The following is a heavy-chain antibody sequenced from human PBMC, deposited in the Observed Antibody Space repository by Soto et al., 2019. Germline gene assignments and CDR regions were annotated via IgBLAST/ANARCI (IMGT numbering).Heavy chain of an antibody. CDR1: GGSITSHL. CDR3: ERSYRGYDLPHIEEPYSYDMDV. V-gene: IGHV4-59*11. J-gene: IGHJ6*02. Sequence: PSDTLSLTCSMSGGSITSHLLTWIRQPPGKGLEWIGYILYTGNTKYNPSLTCRVTISADTSQKKFGLKLTSVTAADTAVYFCERSYRGYDLPHIEEPYSYDMDVWGQATTVTVSS. CDR2: ILYTGNT. D-gene: IGHD5-12*01.